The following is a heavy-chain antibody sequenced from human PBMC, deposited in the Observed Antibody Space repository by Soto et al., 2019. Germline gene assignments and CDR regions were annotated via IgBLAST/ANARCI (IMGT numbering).Heavy chain of an antibody. J-gene: IGHJ4*02. D-gene: IGHD6-19*01. CDR3: AKDTSGWTENYFDS. CDR1: GFTFKHNA. V-gene: IGHV3-23*01. CDR2: ISGSGTDT. Sequence: VLLLESGGDLVQPGGSLRLSCAASGFTFKHNAMSWVRQAPGKRLEWISGISGSGTDTYYADSVKGRFTISRDISQSTLFLQMNSLRAEDTAVYYCAKDTSGWTENYFDSWGQGTLVTVSS.